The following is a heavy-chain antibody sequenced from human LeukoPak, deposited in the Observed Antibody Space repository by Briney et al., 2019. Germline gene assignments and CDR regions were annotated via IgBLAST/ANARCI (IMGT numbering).Heavy chain of an antibody. V-gene: IGHV3-9*03. CDR1: GFTFDDYA. Sequence: PGGSLRLSCAASGFTFDDYAMHWVRQAPGKGLEWVSGISWNSGSIAYADSVKGRFTISRDNAKNSLYLQMDSLRAEDMALYYCAKGWGGAPSDAFDVWGQGTMVTVSS. D-gene: IGHD3-10*01. J-gene: IGHJ3*01. CDR3: AKGWGGAPSDAFDV. CDR2: ISWNSGSI.